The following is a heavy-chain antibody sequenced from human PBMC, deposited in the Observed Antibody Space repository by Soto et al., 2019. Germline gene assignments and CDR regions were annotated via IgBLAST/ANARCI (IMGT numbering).Heavy chain of an antibody. V-gene: IGHV5-51*01. D-gene: IGHD3-16*01. CDR2: INPADSDI. CDR3: ARHQRDDASRKIDC. CDR1: GYSFTINW. Sequence: GESLKISWQGSGYSFTINWIGWVRQMPGKGLEWMGIINPADSDIKYSPSFQGQVTISADKSIGTAYLQWSSLKASDTAMYYCARHQRDDASRKIDCWGQGTLVTVSS. J-gene: IGHJ4*02.